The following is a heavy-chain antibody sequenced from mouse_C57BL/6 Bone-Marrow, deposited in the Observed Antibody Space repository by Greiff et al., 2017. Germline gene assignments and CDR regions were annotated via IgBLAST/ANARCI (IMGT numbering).Heavy chain of an antibody. D-gene: IGHD4-1*01. Sequence: VQLQQSGPVLVKPGASVKMSCKASGYTFTDYYMNWVKQSHGKSLEWIGVINPYNGGTSYNQKFKGKATLTVDKSSSTAYVELNSLTSEDSAVYYCARGANWDYFDYWGQGTTLTVSS. CDR2: INPYNGGT. V-gene: IGHV1-19*01. CDR1: GYTFTDYY. CDR3: ARGANWDYFDY. J-gene: IGHJ2*01.